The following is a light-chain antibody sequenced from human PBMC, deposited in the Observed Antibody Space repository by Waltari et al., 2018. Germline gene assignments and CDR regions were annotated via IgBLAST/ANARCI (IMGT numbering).Light chain of an antibody. V-gene: IGKV3-15*01. CDR1: QSVSSN. CDR3: HQYNKWPWT. CDR2: AAS. Sequence: IVMTQSPATLSVSPGERATLSCRASQSVSSNLVWFQQKPGQAPRLLIYAASARATGIPARFSGSGSGTEYTLTISSLQSEDFAVYYCHQYNKWPWTFGQGTRVEIK. J-gene: IGKJ1*01.